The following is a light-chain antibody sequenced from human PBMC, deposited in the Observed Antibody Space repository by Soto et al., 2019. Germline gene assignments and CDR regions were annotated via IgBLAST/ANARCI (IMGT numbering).Light chain of an antibody. Sequence: QSALTQPPSASGSPGQAVTISCTGPSSDVADYKFVSWYQQRPGKAPKLLIYEVNKRPSGVPDRFSGSKSGNTASLTVSGLQAEDEADYYCYSYFGSNNFIFGGGTKLTVL. CDR3: YSYFGSNNFI. CDR1: SSDVADYKF. J-gene: IGLJ2*01. CDR2: EVN. V-gene: IGLV2-8*01.